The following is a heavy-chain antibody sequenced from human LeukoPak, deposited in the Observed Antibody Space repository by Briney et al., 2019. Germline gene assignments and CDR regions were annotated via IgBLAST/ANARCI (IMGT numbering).Heavy chain of an antibody. J-gene: IGHJ4*02. CDR3: ARHVSTSESENFDY. D-gene: IGHD3-10*02. CDR2: IYTSGST. Sequence: NPSETLSLTCTVSGVSISSYYWSWIRQPPGKGLEWIGYIYTSGSTNHNPSLKSRVTISVDTSKYQFSLKLSSVTAADTAVYYCARHVSTSESENFDYWGQGTLVTVSS. CDR1: GVSISSYY. V-gene: IGHV4-4*09.